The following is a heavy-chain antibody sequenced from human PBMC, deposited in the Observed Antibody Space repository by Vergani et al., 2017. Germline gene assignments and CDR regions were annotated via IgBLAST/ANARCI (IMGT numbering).Heavy chain of an antibody. Sequence: QVQLQESGPGLVKPSQILSLTCTVSGGSISCGGYYWSWIRQHPGKGLEWIGYIYYSGSTYYNPSLKSRITISVDTSKNQFSLKLSSVTAADTAVYYCARAIAVAPGYFDYWRQGTLVTVSS. V-gene: IGHV4-31*03. CDR2: IYYSGST. J-gene: IGHJ4*02. CDR1: GGSISCGGYY. D-gene: IGHD6-19*01. CDR3: ARAIAVAPGYFDY.